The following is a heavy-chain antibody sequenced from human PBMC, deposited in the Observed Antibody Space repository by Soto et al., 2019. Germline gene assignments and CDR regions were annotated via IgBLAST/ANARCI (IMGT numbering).Heavy chain of an antibody. Sequence: QVQLVESGGGVVQPGGSLRLSCSGSGFIFSGYGMHWVRQPPGKGLEGVAVISYEGRRKYYEDSVKGRFTVSRDNSQNTVYLEMNSLRVEDSAIYYCANDILRDHLDWGMEVWGQGTTVTVSS. CDR1: GFIFSGYG. V-gene: IGHV3-30*18. CDR3: ANDILRDHLDWGMEV. J-gene: IGHJ6*02. CDR2: ISYEGRRK. D-gene: IGHD3-9*01.